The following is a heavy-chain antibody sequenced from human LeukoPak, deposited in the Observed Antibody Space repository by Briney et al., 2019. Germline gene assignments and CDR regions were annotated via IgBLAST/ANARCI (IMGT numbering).Heavy chain of an antibody. V-gene: IGHV3-23*01. CDR1: GFTFSSYA. CDR3: AKDGTTTITFDY. Sequence: PGGSLRLSCAASGFTFSSYAMSWVRQAPGKGLEYVSVINGSGGSTHYRDSVKGRFTISRDNSKNTLYLQMNSLRVEDTAVYYCAKDGTTTITFDYWGQGTLVTVSS. D-gene: IGHD1-1*01. CDR2: INGSGGST. J-gene: IGHJ4*02.